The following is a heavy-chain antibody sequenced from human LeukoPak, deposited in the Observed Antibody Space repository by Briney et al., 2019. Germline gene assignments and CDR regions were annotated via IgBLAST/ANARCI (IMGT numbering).Heavy chain of an antibody. CDR3: ARHGLRYCSSTSCYPLNWFDP. V-gene: IGHV4-39*01. CDR2: IYYRGST. Sequence: SETLSLTCTVSGGSISSSSYYWGWIRQPPGKGLEWIGSIYYRGSTYYNPSLKSRVTISVDTAKNQFSLKLSSVTAADTAAYYCARHGLRYCSSTSCYPLNWFDPWGQGTLVTVSS. CDR1: GGSISSSSYY. D-gene: IGHD2-2*01. J-gene: IGHJ5*02.